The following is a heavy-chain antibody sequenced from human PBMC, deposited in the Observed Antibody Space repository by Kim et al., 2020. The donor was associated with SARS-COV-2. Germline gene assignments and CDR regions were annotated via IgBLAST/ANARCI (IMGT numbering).Heavy chain of an antibody. V-gene: IGHV3-30*18. CDR3: AKGILNRGELLWFGELLLRGMDV. J-gene: IGHJ6*02. CDR2: ISYDGSNK. D-gene: IGHD3-10*01. CDR1: GFTFSSYG. Sequence: GGSLRLSCAASGFTFSSYGMHWVRQAPGKGLEWVAVISYDGSNKYYADSVKGRFTISRDNSKTTLYLQMNSLRAEDTAVYYCAKGILNRGELLWFGELLLRGMDVWGQGTTVTVSS.